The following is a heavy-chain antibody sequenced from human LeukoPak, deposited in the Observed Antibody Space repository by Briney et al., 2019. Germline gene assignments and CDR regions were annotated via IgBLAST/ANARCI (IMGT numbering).Heavy chain of an antibody. Sequence: ASVKVSCKASGYTFTSYYMHWVRQAPGQGLEWMGWINPNSGGTNYAQKFQGRVTMTRDTSISTAYMELSRLRSDDTAVYYCARERGATTSFDYWGQGTLVTVSS. CDR1: GYTFTSYY. CDR3: ARERGATTSFDY. D-gene: IGHD1-26*01. J-gene: IGHJ4*02. V-gene: IGHV1-2*02. CDR2: INPNSGGT.